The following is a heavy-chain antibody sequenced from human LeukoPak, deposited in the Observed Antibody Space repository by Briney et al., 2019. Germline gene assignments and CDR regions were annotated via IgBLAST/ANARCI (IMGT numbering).Heavy chain of an antibody. CDR3: AKEGPWELGFTGPDY. Sequence: GGSLRLSCAASGFTFNNYGMHWVRQAPGKGLEWVAFIRYNGNNQYYADSVKGRFTISRDNSKNTLYLQMNSLRAEDTAVYYCAKEGPWELGFTGPDYWGQGTLVTVSS. D-gene: IGHD1-26*01. V-gene: IGHV3-30*02. CDR2: IRYNGNNQ. J-gene: IGHJ4*02. CDR1: GFTFNNYG.